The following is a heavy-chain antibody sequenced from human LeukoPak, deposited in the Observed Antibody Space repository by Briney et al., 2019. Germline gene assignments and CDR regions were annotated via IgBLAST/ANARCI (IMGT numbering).Heavy chain of an antibody. J-gene: IGHJ4*02. CDR1: GFTFSSYA. CDR3: ARLTNYYYDSSGYYYSPSYYFDY. Sequence: GGSLRLACAAAGFTFSSYAMHWVRQAPGKGLEYVSGISSNGGSTYYANSVKDRFTISRDNSKNTLYLQMGSLRAEDMAVYYCARLTNYYYDSSGYYYSPSYYFDYWGQGTLVTVSS. D-gene: IGHD3-22*01. V-gene: IGHV3-64*01. CDR2: ISSNGGST.